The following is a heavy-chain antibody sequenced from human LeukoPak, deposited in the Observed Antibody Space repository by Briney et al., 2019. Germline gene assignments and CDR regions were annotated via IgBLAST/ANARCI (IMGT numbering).Heavy chain of an antibody. D-gene: IGHD3-3*01. CDR2: IKQDGSEK. Sequence: PGGSLRLSCAASGFTFSSYWMSWVRQAPGKGLEWVANIKQDGSEKYYVDSVKGRFTISRDNAKNSLYLQMNSLRAEDTAVYYCARGGGALYDFWSGYYRDYYFDYWGQGTLVTVSS. V-gene: IGHV3-7*01. CDR3: ARGGGALYDFWSGYYRDYYFDY. CDR1: GFTFSSYW. J-gene: IGHJ4*02.